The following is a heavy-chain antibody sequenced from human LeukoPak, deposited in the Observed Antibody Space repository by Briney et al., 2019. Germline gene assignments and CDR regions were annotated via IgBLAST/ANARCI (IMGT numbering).Heavy chain of an antibody. Sequence: GGSLRFSGAASGFTFSSYEMNWVPQGPGKGLEWFSYISSSGGTKSYADSVKGRFTISRDNAKNSLYLQMNSLSAEDTAVYYCARAWYSSSWGQGTMVTVSS. D-gene: IGHD6-13*01. J-gene: IGHJ4*02. CDR1: GFTFSSYE. V-gene: IGHV3-48*03. CDR2: ISSSGGTK. CDR3: ARAWYSSS.